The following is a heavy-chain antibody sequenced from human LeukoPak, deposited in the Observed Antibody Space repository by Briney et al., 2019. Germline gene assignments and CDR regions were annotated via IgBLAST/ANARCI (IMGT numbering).Heavy chain of an antibody. CDR3: ARHPGIAAAKRFDP. D-gene: IGHD6-13*01. CDR2: IYYTGST. CDR1: GVSISSYY. Sequence: SETLSVTCTVSGVSISSYYWSWIRQPQGKGLEWIGYIYYTGSTKYNPSLKSRLTVSVDTSKNQLSLKLNSVTAADTAVYYCARHPGIAAAKRFDPWGQGTLVTVSS. J-gene: IGHJ5*02. V-gene: IGHV4-59*08.